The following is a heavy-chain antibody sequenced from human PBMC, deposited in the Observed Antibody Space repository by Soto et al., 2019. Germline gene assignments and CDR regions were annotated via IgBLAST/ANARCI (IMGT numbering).Heavy chain of an antibody. CDR1: GFTFSSYG. V-gene: IGHV3-30*18. CDR2: ISYDGSNK. CDR3: AKDNERGLRPGWFDP. J-gene: IGHJ5*02. Sequence: QVQLVESGGGVVQPGRSLRLSCAASGFTFSSYGMHWVRQAPGKGLEWVAVISYDGSNKYYADSVKGRFTISRDNSKNTLYLQMNSLRAEDTAVYYCAKDNERGLRPGWFDPWGRGTLVTVSS. D-gene: IGHD1-1*01.